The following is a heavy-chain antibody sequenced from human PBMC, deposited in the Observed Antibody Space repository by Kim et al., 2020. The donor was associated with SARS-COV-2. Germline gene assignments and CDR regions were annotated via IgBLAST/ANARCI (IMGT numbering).Heavy chain of an antibody. CDR1: GGSISSNDYY. D-gene: IGHD3-3*01. Sequence: SETLSLTCTVSGGSISSNDYYWDWIRQPPGKGLEWIGSISYSGRTCYNPSLKSRVTISVDTSKNQISLKLSSVTAADTGVYYCARGIFGVVIIPYYYYYMDVWGKGTTVTVSS. V-gene: IGHV4-39*01. CDR2: ISYSGRT. CDR3: ARGIFGVVIIPYYYYYMDV. J-gene: IGHJ6*03.